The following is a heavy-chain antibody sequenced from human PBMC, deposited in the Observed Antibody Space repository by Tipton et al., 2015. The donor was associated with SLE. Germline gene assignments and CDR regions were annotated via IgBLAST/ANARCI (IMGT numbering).Heavy chain of an antibody. CDR3: ARDYDYIWGSFDI. J-gene: IGHJ3*02. D-gene: IGHD3-16*01. V-gene: IGHV4-61*02. CDR2: IYHSGST. Sequence: TLSLTCTVSGGSISSGSYYWSWIRQPAGKGLEWIGSIYHSGSTYYNPSLKSRVTISVDTSKNQFSLKLSSVTAADTAVYYCARDYDYIWGSFDIWGQGTMVTVSS. CDR1: GGSISSGSYY.